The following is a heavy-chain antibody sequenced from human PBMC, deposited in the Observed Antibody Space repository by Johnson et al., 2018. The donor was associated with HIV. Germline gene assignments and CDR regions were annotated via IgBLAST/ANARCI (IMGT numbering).Heavy chain of an antibody. J-gene: IGHJ3*02. CDR1: GFSFDDYA. V-gene: IGHV3-9*01. D-gene: IGHD3-16*01. CDR2: IGWNGLTI. CDR3: AKPPSMGADAFDI. Sequence: QLVESGGGVVQPGRSLRVSCGASGFSFDDYAMHWVRQVPGKGLEWVAGIGWNGLTIGYVDSVKGRFTISRDNAKNSLYLQMNSLRPEDAAVYYCAKPPSMGADAFDIWGQGTMVTVSS.